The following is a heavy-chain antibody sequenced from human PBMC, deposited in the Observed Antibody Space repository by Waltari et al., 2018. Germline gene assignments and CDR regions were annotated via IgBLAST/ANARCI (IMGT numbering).Heavy chain of an antibody. CDR1: GCSISSGCYY. Sequence: QVQLQESGPGLVKPSQTLSLTSPVSGCSISSGCYYWSWIRQHPGKGLEWIGYIYYRRSNYYNPYLKSRVTISVDTSKNQFSLMLSAVTAADTAMYYCATSIAAAGPGWYFDLWGRGTLVTVSS. V-gene: IGHV4-31*03. CDR2: IYYRRSN. D-gene: IGHD6-13*01. CDR3: ATSIAAAGPGWYFDL. J-gene: IGHJ2*01.